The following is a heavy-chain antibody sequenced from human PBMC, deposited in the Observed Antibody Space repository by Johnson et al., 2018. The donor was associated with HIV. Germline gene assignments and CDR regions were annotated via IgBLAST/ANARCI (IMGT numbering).Heavy chain of an antibody. CDR3: ARVTRYNWNSDAFDI. V-gene: IGHV3-20*04. CDR1: GFTFDDSG. CDR2: INWNGCST. D-gene: IGHD1-1*01. J-gene: IGHJ3*02. Sequence: EVQLVESGGGVVQPGRSLSLSCAASGFTFDDSGMSWVRQAPGKGLAWVSGINWNGCSTGYADSVKRRFTISSDNAKNSLYLQMKSLRAEETALYYCARVTRYNWNSDAFDIWGQGTMVTVSS.